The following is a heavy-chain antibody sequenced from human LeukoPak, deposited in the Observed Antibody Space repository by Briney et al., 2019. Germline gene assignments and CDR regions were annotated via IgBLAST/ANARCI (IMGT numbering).Heavy chain of an antibody. CDR1: GFTFSSYS. D-gene: IGHD3-3*01. V-gene: IGHV3-21*01. J-gene: IGHJ6*02. CDR3: ARVDDDFWSGQHYYYYGMDV. CDR2: ISSSSSYI. Sequence: GGSLRLSCAASGFTFSSYSMNWVRQAPGKGLERVSSISSSSSYIYYADSVKGRFTISRDNAKNSPYLQMNSLRAEDTAVYYCARVDDDFWSGQHYYYYGMDVWGQGTTVTVSS.